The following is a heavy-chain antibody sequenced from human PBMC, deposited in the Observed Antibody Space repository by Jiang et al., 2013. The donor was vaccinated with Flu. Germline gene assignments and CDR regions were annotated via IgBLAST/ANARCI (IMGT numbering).Heavy chain of an antibody. V-gene: IGHV3-72*01. J-gene: IGHJ4*02. Sequence: RYTTEYAASVKGRFTISRDVSKNSLYLQMNSLKSEDTAVYYCASGNCDGDCYHDYWGQGTLVTVSS. CDR2: RYTT. D-gene: IGHD2-21*02. CDR3: ASGNCDGDCYHDY.